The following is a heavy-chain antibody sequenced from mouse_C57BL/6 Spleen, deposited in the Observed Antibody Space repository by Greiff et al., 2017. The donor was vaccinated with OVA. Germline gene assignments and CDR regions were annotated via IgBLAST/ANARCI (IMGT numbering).Heavy chain of an antibody. V-gene: IGHV1-64*01. CDR3: ARYDYDGDAMAY. CDR1: GYTFTSYW. J-gene: IGHJ4*01. D-gene: IGHD2-4*01. CDR2: IHPNSGST. Sequence: QVQLQQPGAELVKPGASVKLSCKASGYTFTSYWMHWVKQRPGQGLEWIGMIHPNSGSTNYNEKFQSKATLTVDKSSSTAYLQLSSPTAEDSAYYYCARYDYDGDAMAYWGQGTLVTVSS.